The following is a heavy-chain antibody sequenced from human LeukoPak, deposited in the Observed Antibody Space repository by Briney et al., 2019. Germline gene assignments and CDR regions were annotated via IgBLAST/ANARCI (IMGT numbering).Heavy chain of an antibody. J-gene: IGHJ4*02. Sequence: ASVTVSCKASGYTFTSYDINSVRQAPGQGVEWMGGMNPKSGNTGYAQKFQDRVTITRNTSIGTAYMELSSLKSEDTAVYYCARTPRWDYGDSCYFDYWGQGTLVTVSS. CDR1: GYTFTSYD. D-gene: IGHD4-17*01. CDR3: ARTPRWDYGDSCYFDY. V-gene: IGHV1-8*03. CDR2: MNPKSGNT.